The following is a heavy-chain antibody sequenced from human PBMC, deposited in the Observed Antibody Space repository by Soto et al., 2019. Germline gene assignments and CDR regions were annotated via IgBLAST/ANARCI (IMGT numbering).Heavy chain of an antibody. J-gene: IGHJ6*02. CDR2: IYYRGRT. V-gene: IGHV4-39*01. CDR3: ARPYYDFWSGYYFAGTRWGGNYYYYGMDV. Sequence: SETLSLTCTVSGGSISRSSYYWGWIRQPPGKGLEWGGSIYYRGRTYYNPYIKSRVTISVDTSKNQFSLKLSSVTAADTAVYYCARPYYDFWSGYYFAGTRWGGNYYYYGMDVWGQGTTVT. CDR1: GGSISRSSYY. D-gene: IGHD3-3*01.